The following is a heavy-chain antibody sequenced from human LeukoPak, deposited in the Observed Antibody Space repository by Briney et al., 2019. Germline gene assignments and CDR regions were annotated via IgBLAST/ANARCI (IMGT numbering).Heavy chain of an antibody. CDR1: GGSVSSGSYY. J-gene: IGHJ4*02. CDR2: IYYSGST. D-gene: IGHD1-14*01. V-gene: IGHV4-61*01. CDR3: AREPGETDEGFEY. Sequence: SETLCLTCTVSGGSVSSGSYYWNWIRQPPGKGLEWIGPIYYSGSTDYNPSLKSRVTISADTSKNQFTLKMTSVTAADTAVYYCAREPGETDEGFEYWGQGTLVTVSS.